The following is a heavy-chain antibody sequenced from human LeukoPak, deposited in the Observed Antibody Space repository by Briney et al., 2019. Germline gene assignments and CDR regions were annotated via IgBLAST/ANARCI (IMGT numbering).Heavy chain of an antibody. J-gene: IGHJ6*03. CDR2: IYYSGST. Sequence: SETLSLTCTVSGGSISSYYWSWIRQPPGKGLEWIGYIYYSGSTNYNPSLKSRVTISVDTSKNQLSLKLSSVTAADTAVYYCASSYCSSTSCYPYYYYYTDVWGKGTTVTVSS. V-gene: IGHV4-59*01. CDR3: ASSYCSSTSCYPYYYYYTDV. D-gene: IGHD2-2*01. CDR1: GGSISSYY.